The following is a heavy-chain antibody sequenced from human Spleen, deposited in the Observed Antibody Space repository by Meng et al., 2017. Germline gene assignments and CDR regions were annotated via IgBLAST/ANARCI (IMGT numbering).Heavy chain of an antibody. V-gene: IGHV1-3*01. D-gene: IGHD3-3*01. Sequence: QFQLVQSGAEVKKPGASVKASCKTSGYLFSSYVMHWVRQAPGQRLEWMGWINAGNGNTKYSQKFQGRVTITRDTSASTVDMELSSLRSEDTAVYYCARGGGDFGVVMNDYWGQGTLVTVSS. CDR1: GYLFSSYV. CDR3: ARGGGDFGVVMNDY. J-gene: IGHJ4*02. CDR2: INAGNGNT.